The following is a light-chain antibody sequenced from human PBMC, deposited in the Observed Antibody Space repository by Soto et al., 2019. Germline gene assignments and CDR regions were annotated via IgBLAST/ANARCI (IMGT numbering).Light chain of an antibody. V-gene: IGKV3-15*01. Sequence: EIVMTQSPATLSVSPGERATLSCRASQSVRGNLAWYQQKPGQAPRLLIYAASTRATGIPARFSGSGSGTEFTLTIRSLQPEDFAVYYCHQYNDWLLYTFGQGTKLEIK. J-gene: IGKJ2*01. CDR1: QSVRGN. CDR2: AAS. CDR3: HQYNDWLLYT.